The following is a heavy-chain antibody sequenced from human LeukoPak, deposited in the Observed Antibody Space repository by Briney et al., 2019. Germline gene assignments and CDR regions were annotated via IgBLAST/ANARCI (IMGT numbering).Heavy chain of an antibody. D-gene: IGHD3-22*01. Sequence: ASVKVSCKASGYTFTGYYMHWVRQAPGQGLEWMGWNNPNSGGTNYAQKFQGRVTMTRDTSISTAYMELSRLRSDDTAVFYCARDGVGYYDSSGYYYFQHWGQGTLVTVSS. CDR1: GYTFTGYY. V-gene: IGHV1-2*02. J-gene: IGHJ1*01. CDR3: ARDGVGYYDSSGYYYFQH. CDR2: NNPNSGGT.